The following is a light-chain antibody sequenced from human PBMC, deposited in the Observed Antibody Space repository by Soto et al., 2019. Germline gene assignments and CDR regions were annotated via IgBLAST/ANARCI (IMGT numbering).Light chain of an antibody. CDR1: RSVSSY. V-gene: IGKV3-11*01. J-gene: IGKJ4*01. Sequence: EMVLTRSPATGSWSRVGAGAPACRASRSVSSYLAWYQQKPGQAPRLLIYDASNRATGIPARFSGSGSGTDFTLTISSLEPEDFAVYYCQQRSNWPLTFGGGTKVDI. CDR3: QQRSNWPLT. CDR2: DAS.